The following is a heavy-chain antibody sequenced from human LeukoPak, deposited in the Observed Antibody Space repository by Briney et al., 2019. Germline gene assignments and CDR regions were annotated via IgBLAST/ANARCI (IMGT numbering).Heavy chain of an antibody. D-gene: IGHD2-15*01. CDR2: INHSGST. CDR1: GGSFSGYY. V-gene: IGHV4-34*01. CDR3: ARGYCSGGSCYHCFDY. Sequence: SETLSLTCAVYGGSFSGYYWSWIRQPPGKGLEWIGEINHSGSTNYNPSLKSRVTISVDTSKNQFSLKLTSVTAADTAVYYCARGYCSGGSCYHCFDYWGQGTLVTVSS. J-gene: IGHJ4*02.